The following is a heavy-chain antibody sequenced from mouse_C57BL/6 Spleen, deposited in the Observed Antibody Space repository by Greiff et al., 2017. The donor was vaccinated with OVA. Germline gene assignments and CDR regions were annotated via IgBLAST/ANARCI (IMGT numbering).Heavy chain of an antibody. CDR1: GFTFSDYG. CDR2: ISSGSSTI. D-gene: IGHD2-2*01. Sequence: EVQGVESGGGLVKPGGSLKLSCAASGFTFSDYGMHWVRQAPEKGLEWVAYISSGSSTIYYADTVKGRFTISRDNAKNTLFLQLTSLRSEDTAMYYCARRDDYGYAYAMDYWGQGTSVTVSS. J-gene: IGHJ4*01. V-gene: IGHV5-17*01. CDR3: ARRDDYGYAYAMDY.